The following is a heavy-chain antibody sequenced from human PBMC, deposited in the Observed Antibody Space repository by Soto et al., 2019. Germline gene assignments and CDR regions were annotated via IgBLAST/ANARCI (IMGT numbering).Heavy chain of an antibody. CDR3: ARGTGIAAAGNGNWFDP. J-gene: IGHJ5*02. V-gene: IGHV1-69*01. CDR1: GGTFSSYA. D-gene: IGHD6-13*01. CDR2: IIPIFGTA. Sequence: QVQLVQSGAEVKKPGSSVKVSCKASGGTFSSYAISWVRQAPGQGLEWMGGIIPIFGTANYAQKFQGRVTITADESTSTAYMELSSVRSEDTAVYYCARGTGIAAAGNGNWFDPWGQGTLVTVSS.